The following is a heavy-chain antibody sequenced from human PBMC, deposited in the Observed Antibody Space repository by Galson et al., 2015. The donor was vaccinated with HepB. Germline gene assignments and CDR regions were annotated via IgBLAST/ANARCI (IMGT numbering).Heavy chain of an antibody. V-gene: IGHV7-4-1*02. CDR1: GYTINIYA. CDR3: ARESGPGTGYFDF. D-gene: IGHD1-14*01. CDR2: INTNTGNP. J-gene: IGHJ4*02. Sequence: SVKVSCKASGYTINIYAINWVRQAPGQGLEWMGWINTNTGNPTYAQGFTERFVFSLDTSVSTAYLQISSLKAEDTAVYYCARESGPGTGYFDFWGQGTLVTVSS.